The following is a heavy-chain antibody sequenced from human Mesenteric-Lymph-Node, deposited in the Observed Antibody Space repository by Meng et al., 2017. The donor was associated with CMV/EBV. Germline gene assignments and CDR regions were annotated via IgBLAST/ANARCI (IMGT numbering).Heavy chain of an antibody. Sequence: GGSLRLSCAASGFTFSSYGMHWVRQAPGKGLEWVAFIRSDGSDKYYTDSVKGRFTISRDNSKNTVYLQMNSLMTEDTAVYYCARERLAKSDFDYWGQGTLVTVSS. D-gene: IGHD3-9*01. J-gene: IGHJ4*02. CDR2: IRSDGSDK. CDR3: ARERLAKSDFDY. CDR1: GFTFSSYG. V-gene: IGHV3-30*02.